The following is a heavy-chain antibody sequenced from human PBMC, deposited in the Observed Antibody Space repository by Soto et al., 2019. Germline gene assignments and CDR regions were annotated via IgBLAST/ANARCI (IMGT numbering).Heavy chain of an antibody. D-gene: IGHD5-18*01. J-gene: IGHJ6*03. V-gene: IGHV4-34*01. CDR1: GGSFSGYY. Sequence: ASETLSLTCAVYGGSFSGYYWSWIRQPPGKGLEWIGEINHSGSTNYNPSLKSRVTISVDTSKNQFSLKLSSVTAADTAVYYCARHTVDTAMVTALTYYYYYMDVWGKGTTVTVSS. CDR3: ARHTVDTAMVTALTYYYYYMDV. CDR2: INHSGST.